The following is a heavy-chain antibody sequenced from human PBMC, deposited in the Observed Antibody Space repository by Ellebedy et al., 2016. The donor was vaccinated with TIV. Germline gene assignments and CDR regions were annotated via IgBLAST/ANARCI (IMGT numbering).Heavy chain of an antibody. V-gene: IGHV1-2*02. CDR2: INPNSGGT. D-gene: IGHD4-17*01. J-gene: IGHJ4*02. Sequence: ASVKVSCXASGYTFTGYYMHWVRQAPGQGLEWMGWINPNSGGTNYAQKFQGRVTMTRDTSISTAYMELSSLRSEDTAVYYCARGNYGDYVMGAFDYWGQGTLVTVSS. CDR1: GYTFTGYY. CDR3: ARGNYGDYVMGAFDY.